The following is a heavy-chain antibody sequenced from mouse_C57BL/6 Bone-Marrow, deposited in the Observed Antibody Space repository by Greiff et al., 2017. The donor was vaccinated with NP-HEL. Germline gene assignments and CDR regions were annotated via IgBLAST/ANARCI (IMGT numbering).Heavy chain of an antibody. CDR1: GYTFTDYY. V-gene: IGHV1-19*01. J-gene: IGHJ2*01. CDR3: ARIYYDYEGYY. Sequence: EVQLQQSGPVLVKPGASVKMSCKASGYTFTDYYMNWVKQSHGKSLEWIGVINPYNGGTSYNQKFKGKATLTVDKSSSTAYMELNSLTSEDSAVYYCARIYYDYEGYYWGQGTTLTVSS. CDR2: INPYNGGT. D-gene: IGHD2-4*01.